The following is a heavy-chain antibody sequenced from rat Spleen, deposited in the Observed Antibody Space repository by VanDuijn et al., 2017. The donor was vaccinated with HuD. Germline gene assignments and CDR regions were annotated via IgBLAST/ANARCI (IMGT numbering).Heavy chain of an antibody. J-gene: IGHJ2*01. CDR3: ARTTTGYFDY. D-gene: IGHD1-10*01. Sequence: EVQLVESGGGLVQPGRSLKLSCAASGFTFSDYNMAWVRQAPKKGLEWVATISYDGSSTYYRDSVKGRFTISRDNAKSTLYLQMASRRSEDTATYYCARTTTGYFDYWGQGVMVTVSS. CDR2: ISYDGSST. CDR1: GFTFSDYN. V-gene: IGHV5-7*01.